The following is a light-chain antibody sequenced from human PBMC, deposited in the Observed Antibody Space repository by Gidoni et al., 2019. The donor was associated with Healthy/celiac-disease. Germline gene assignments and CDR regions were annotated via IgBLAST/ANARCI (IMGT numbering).Light chain of an antibody. CDR2: AA. CDR1: QGISSY. J-gene: IGKJ4*01. CDR3: QQYYSFPIT. V-gene: IGKV1D-8*01. Sequence: IWMTQSPSLLSASTGDRVTISCRMSQGISSYLAWYQQKPGKAPALLIYAASKFSGSGSGTYFTLTISCLQSEHFATYYCQQYYSFPITFGGGTKVEIK.